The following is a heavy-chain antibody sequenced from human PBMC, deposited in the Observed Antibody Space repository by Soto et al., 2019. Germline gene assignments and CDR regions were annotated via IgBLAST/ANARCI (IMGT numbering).Heavy chain of an antibody. CDR3: ARRIPFGYFMDV. CDR1: GFTFSSYA. CDR2: ITSNGGNT. Sequence: EVQLVESGGGLVQPGRSLRLSCAASGFTFSSYAMHWVRQAPGKGLEYVSVITSNGGNTDYASSVKGRFTISRDNSKNTLYLQMGSPRAEDMAVYYCARRIPFGYFMDVWGQGTTVTVSS. J-gene: IGHJ6*02. V-gene: IGHV3-64*01. D-gene: IGHD5-12*01.